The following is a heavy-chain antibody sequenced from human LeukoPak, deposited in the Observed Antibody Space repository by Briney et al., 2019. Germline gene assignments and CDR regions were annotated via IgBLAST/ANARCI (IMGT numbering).Heavy chain of an antibody. CDR3: ARSTMVRGWMEYRAFDI. J-gene: IGHJ3*02. D-gene: IGHD3-10*01. V-gene: IGHV4-4*07. CDR1: GGSISSYY. Sequence: SETLSLTCTVSGGSISSYYWSWIRQPAGKGLEWIGRIYTSGSTNYNPSLKSRVTMSVDTSKNQFSLKLSSVTAADTAVYYCARSTMVRGWMEYRAFDIWGQGTMVTVSS. CDR2: IYTSGST.